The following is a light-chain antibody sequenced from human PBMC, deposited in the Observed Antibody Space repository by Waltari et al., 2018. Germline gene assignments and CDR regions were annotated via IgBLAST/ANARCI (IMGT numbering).Light chain of an antibody. CDR2: GAS. CDR3: QQYENWPPIT. V-gene: IGKV3-15*01. Sequence: EIVMTHPPGTLSVSPGERATLSCWASQSIRSNLAWYQQKPGQAPRLLIYGASTRATGIPARFSGSGSGTDFTLTISSLQSEDLAVYYCQQYENWPPITFGGGTKVEIK. J-gene: IGKJ4*01. CDR1: QSIRSN.